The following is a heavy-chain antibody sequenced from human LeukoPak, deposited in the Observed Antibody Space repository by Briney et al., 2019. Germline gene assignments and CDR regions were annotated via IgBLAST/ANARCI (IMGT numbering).Heavy chain of an antibody. V-gene: IGHV3-23*01. CDR1: GFTFSSYA. D-gene: IGHD2-21*02. CDR2: ISGSGGST. J-gene: IGHJ4*02. CDR3: ATLGHCGGDCYPGGTFDY. Sequence: PGGSLRLSCATSGFTFSSYAMSSVRQAPGKGLEWVSAISGSGGSTYYADSVKGRFTISRDNSKNTLYLQMNSLRAEDTAVYYCATLGHCGGDCYPGGTFDYWGQGTLVTVSS.